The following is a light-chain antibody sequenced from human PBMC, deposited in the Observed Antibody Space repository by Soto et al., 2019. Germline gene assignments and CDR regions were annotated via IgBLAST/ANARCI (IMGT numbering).Light chain of an antibody. V-gene: IGKV3-20*01. CDR2: GGS. J-gene: IGKJ2*01. CDR3: HCQEFPTSRVYT. CDR1: QSLRSSY. Sequence: MVLTQSPGTLSLSPGETATLSCRASQSLRSSYVAWYQQRAGQAPRLLIYGGSSRATGFPDKFSGSGAGTDFTLTISRLDPEDSAVYYCHCQEFPTSRVYTFGQGTRLEIK.